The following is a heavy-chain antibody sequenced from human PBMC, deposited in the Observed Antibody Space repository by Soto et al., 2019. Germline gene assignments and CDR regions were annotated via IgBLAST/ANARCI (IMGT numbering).Heavy chain of an antibody. CDR2: TKSKADGGTT. V-gene: IGHV3-15*01. Sequence: GGSLRLSCAASGFTISNAWMTWVRQAPGKGLEWVGRTKSKADGGTTDYAAPVKGRFTISRDDSKNTLYLQMSSLKTEDTAVYFCIKGEYGGPLYYQRWGRGTLVTVSS. J-gene: IGHJ1*01. CDR1: GFTISNAW. D-gene: IGHD1-26*01. CDR3: IKGEYGGPLYYQR.